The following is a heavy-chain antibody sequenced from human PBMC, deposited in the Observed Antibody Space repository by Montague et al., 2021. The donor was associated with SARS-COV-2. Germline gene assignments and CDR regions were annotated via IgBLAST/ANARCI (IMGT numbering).Heavy chain of an antibody. J-gene: IGHJ2*01. CDR3: AREFRIELWQTNWYFGL. Sequence: SETLSLTCSVSGGSISGHYWSWIRQPPGKGLEWIGNFDHSGDTKYNPPLKSRATISVDTSKNQFALRLNSVTAADTAVYYCAREFRIELWQTNWYFGLWGRGTLVTVSS. D-gene: IGHD3-16*01. V-gene: IGHV4-59*11. CDR2: FDHSGDT. CDR1: GGSISGHY.